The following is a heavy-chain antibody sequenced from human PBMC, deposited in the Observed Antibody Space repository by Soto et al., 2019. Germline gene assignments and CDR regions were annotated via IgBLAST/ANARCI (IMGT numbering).Heavy chain of an antibody. V-gene: IGHV3-23*01. Sequence: GGSLRLSCAASGFTFSSYAMSWVRQAPGKGLEWVSAISGSGGSTYYADSVKGQFTISRDNSKNTLYLQMNSLRAEDTAVYYCAKGYWEGGAFDIWGQGTMVTVSS. J-gene: IGHJ3*02. CDR2: ISGSGGST. D-gene: IGHD1-26*01. CDR3: AKGYWEGGAFDI. CDR1: GFTFSSYA.